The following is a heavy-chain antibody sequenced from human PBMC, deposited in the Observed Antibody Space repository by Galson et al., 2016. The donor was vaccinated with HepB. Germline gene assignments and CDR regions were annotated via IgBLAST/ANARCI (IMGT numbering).Heavy chain of an antibody. CDR2: ISSSGSTT. Sequence: SLRLSCAASGFTFSDYYMSWIRQAPGKGLEWISYISSSGSTTYYADSVKGRLTISRDNAKNSLYLQMNSLRAEDTAVYYCAREREYDSGGYYFYYFDYWGQGTLVTVSS. V-gene: IGHV3-11*01. D-gene: IGHD3-22*01. J-gene: IGHJ4*02. CDR3: AREREYDSGGYYFYYFDY. CDR1: GFTFSDYY.